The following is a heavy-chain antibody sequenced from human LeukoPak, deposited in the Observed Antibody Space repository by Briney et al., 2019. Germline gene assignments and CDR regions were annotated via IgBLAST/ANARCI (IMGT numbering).Heavy chain of an antibody. D-gene: IGHD3-22*01. CDR3: ARPDYYDSSGYET. J-gene: IGHJ5*02. V-gene: IGHV1-2*02. CDR2: INPNSGGT. CDR1: GYTFTGYY. Sequence: GASVKVSCKASGYTFTGYYMHWVRQAPGQGLEWMGWINPNSGGTNYAQKFQGRVTMTRDTSISTAYMELSRLRSDDTAVYYCARPDYYDSSGYETWGQGTLVAVSS.